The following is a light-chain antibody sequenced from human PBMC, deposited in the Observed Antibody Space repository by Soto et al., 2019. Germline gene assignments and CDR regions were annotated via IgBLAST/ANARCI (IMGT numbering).Light chain of an antibody. J-gene: IGLJ2*01. Sequence: QSVLTQPPSVSGAPGQRVTISCTGSSSNIGAGYDVHWYQQLPGTAPKLLIYGNSNLPSGVPDRLSGSKSGTSASLAITGLQAEDEADYYCQSYDSSLSVVFGGGTKLTVL. CDR2: GNS. CDR1: SSNIGAGYD. CDR3: QSYDSSLSVV. V-gene: IGLV1-40*01.